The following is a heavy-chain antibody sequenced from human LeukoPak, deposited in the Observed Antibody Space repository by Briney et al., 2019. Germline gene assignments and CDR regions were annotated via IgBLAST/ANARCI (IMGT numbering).Heavy chain of an antibody. D-gene: IGHD5-18*01. V-gene: IGHV4-59*08. J-gene: IGHJ2*01. CDR2: IYYSGSN. Sequence: PSETLSLTCTVSGGSLSIYSWSWIRQPPGKGLGWIGYIYYSGSNNYHPPLSSGVTISVDTSKNQFSLKLCAVAAADTAVYYCARHDGYSYGYVEYGFDRWGRGTLVTVAS. CDR1: GGSLSIYS. CDR3: ARHDGYSYGYVEYGFDR.